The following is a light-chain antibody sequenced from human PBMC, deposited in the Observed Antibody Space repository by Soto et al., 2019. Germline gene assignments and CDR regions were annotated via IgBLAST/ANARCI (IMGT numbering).Light chain of an antibody. J-gene: IGLJ1*01. V-gene: IGLV2-8*01. CDR3: SSYVGTNSYV. CDR1: SSDVGGYNY. Sequence: SVLPQPPSASVSPGQSVTISCTGTSSDVGGYNYVSWYQQHPGKAPKLMIYEVSKRPSGVPDRFSGSKSGNTASLTVSGLQAEDEADYYCSSYVGTNSYVFGTGTKVTVL. CDR2: EVS.